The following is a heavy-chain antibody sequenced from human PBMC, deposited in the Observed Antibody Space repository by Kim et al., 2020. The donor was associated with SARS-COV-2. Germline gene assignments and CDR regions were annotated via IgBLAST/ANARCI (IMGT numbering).Heavy chain of an antibody. CDR1: GGSFSGYY. Sequence: SETLSLTCAVYGGSFSGYYWSWIRQPPGKGLEWIGEINHSGSTNYNPSLKSRVTISVDTSKNQFSLKLSSVTAADTAVYYCARGDSGWYEGGFSWGQGTLVTVSS. J-gene: IGHJ4*02. CDR3: ARGDSGWYEGGFS. D-gene: IGHD6-19*01. V-gene: IGHV4-34*01. CDR2: INHSGST.